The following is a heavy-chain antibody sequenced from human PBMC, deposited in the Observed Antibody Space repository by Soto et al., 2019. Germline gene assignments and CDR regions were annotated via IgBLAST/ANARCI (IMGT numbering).Heavy chain of an antibody. J-gene: IGHJ6*02. CDR1: GFTFDDYG. V-gene: IGHV3-20*04. D-gene: IGHD1-26*01. CDR3: ARDVSGSQTRYYYYGMDV. Sequence: EVQLVESGGGVVRPGGSLRLSCAASGFTFDDYGMSWVRQAPGKGLEWVSVINWNGGSTGYADSVKGRFTISRDNAKNSLYLQMNSLRAEDTALYYCARDVSGSQTRYYYYGMDVWGQGTTVTVSS. CDR2: INWNGGST.